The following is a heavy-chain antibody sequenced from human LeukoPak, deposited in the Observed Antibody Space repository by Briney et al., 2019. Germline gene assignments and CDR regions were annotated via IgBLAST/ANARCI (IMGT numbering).Heavy chain of an antibody. CDR1: GGTFSGYA. CDR2: IIPIFGTA. J-gene: IGHJ3*02. Sequence: SVKVSCKASGGTFSGYAISWVRQAPGQGLEWMGGIIPIFGTANYAQKFQGRVTITADESTSTAYMELSSLRSEDTAVYYCARDDCSGGSCYNDAFDIWGQGTMVTVSS. D-gene: IGHD2-15*01. CDR3: ARDDCSGGSCYNDAFDI. V-gene: IGHV1-69*01.